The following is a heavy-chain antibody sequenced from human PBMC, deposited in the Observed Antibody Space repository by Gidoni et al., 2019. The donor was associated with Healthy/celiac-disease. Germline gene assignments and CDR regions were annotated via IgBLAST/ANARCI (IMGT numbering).Heavy chain of an antibody. V-gene: IGHV5-10-1*01. CDR1: GYHFTSYW. J-gene: IGHJ6*03. Sequence: EVQLVQSGAEVKKPGESLRISCTGSGYHFTSYWINWVRQMPGKGMEWMGMIDPSDSYTNYSPSFQGHVTMSADRSISTAYLQWSSLKASDTAMYYCAKRLGYCSGGSCSDYYMDVWGKGTTVTVSS. CDR3: AKRLGYCSGGSCSDYYMDV. D-gene: IGHD2-15*01. CDR2: IDPSDSYT.